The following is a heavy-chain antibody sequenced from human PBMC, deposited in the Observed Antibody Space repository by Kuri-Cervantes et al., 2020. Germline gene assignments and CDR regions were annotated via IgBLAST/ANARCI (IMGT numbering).Heavy chain of an antibody. CDR2: IIPIFGTA. J-gene: IGHJ6*02. CDR1: GGTFSSYA. Sequence: SVKVSCKASGGTFSSYAISWVRQVPGQGLEWMGRIIPIFGTANYAQKFQGRVTITADESTSTAYMELSSLRSEDTAVYYCARGVEQQSGGFDQDYYYYGMDVWGQGTTVTVSS. CDR3: ARGVEQQSGGFDQDYYYYGMDV. V-gene: IGHV1-69*13. D-gene: IGHD6-13*01.